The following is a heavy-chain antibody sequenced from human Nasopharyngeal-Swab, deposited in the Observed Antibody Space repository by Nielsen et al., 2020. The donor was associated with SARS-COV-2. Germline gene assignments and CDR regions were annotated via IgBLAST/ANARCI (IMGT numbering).Heavy chain of an antibody. Sequence: SEPLSLTCAVSGDSISSSNWWSWVRQPPGKGLEWLGEIYHSESTNYNPSLKSRVTISVEKSKNQFSLKLSTVTAADTAVYYCAKVLWFGELYYWGQGTLVTVSS. J-gene: IGHJ4*02. CDR1: GDSISSSNW. CDR3: AKVLWFGELYY. CDR2: IYHSEST. V-gene: IGHV4-4*02. D-gene: IGHD3-10*01.